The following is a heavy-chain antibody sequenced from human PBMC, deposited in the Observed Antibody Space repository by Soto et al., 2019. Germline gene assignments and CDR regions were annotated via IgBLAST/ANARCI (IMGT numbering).Heavy chain of an antibody. Sequence: SVKVSCKASGVTFSSYAISWVRQAPGQGLEWMGGIIPILGTANYAQKFQGRVTITADESTSTAYMELSSLRSEDTAVYYCAGRGVLLAATPSWLDPWGRGPRVPVS. V-gene: IGHV1-69*13. CDR2: IIPILGTA. CDR1: GVTFSSYA. J-gene: IGHJ5*02. D-gene: IGHD2-15*01. CDR3: AGRGVLLAATPSWLDP.